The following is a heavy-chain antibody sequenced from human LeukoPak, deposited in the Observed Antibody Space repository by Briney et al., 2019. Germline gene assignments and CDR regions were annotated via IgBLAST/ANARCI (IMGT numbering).Heavy chain of an antibody. CDR2: IYYSGST. V-gene: IGHV4-59*08. Sequence: PSETLSLTCTVSGGSISSYYWSWIRQPPGKGLEWIGYIYYSGSTNYNPSLKSRVTISVDTSKNQFSLKLSSVTAADTAVYYCARQKETDSSGWFRYYYGMDVWGQGTTVTVSS. CDR3: ARQKETDSSGWFRYYYGMDV. D-gene: IGHD6-19*01. J-gene: IGHJ6*02. CDR1: GGSISSYY.